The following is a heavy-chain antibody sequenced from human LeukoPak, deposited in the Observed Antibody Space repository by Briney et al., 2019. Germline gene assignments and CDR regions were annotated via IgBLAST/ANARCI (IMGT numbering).Heavy chain of an antibody. D-gene: IGHD4-17*01. V-gene: IGHV3-21*01. CDR1: GFTFSSYS. CDR2: ISSSSSSYI. CDR3: ARNYGDYSGADY. Sequence: GGSLRLSCAASGFTFSSYSMTWVRQAPGKGLEWVSSISSSSSSYIYYADSVKGRFTISRDNAKNSLYLQMNSLRAEDTAVYYCARNYGDYSGADYWGQGTLVTVSS. J-gene: IGHJ4*02.